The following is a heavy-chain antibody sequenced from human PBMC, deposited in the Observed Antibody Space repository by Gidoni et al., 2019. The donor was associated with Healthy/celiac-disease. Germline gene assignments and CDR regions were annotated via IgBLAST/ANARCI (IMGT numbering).Heavy chain of an antibody. CDR1: GGSFSGYY. J-gene: IGHJ4*02. Sequence: QVQLQQWGAGRLKPSETLSLTCAVYGGSFSGYYWSWIRQPPGKGLEWIGEINHSGSTNYNPSLKSRVTISVDTSKNQFSLKLSSVTAADTAVYYCARGPANVLRYFDTKGFDYWGQGTLVTVSS. CDR2: INHSGST. D-gene: IGHD3-9*01. V-gene: IGHV4-34*01. CDR3: ARGPANVLRYFDTKGFDY.